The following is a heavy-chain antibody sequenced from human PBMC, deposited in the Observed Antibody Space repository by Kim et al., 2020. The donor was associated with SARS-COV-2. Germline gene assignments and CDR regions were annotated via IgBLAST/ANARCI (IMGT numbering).Heavy chain of an antibody. Sequence: SETLSLTCAVSGGSISSSNWWCCVRQPPGKRLGWGGDIYHSGSTYYNPSLKSRVTISVDKSKNQFSLTLASVTAAYTAVYYCASEGVPAATTHGMDVWGQGTTVTVSS. D-gene: IGHD2-2*01. CDR3: ASEGVPAATTHGMDV. CDR1: GGSISSSNW. CDR2: IYHSGST. J-gene: IGHJ6*02. V-gene: IGHV4-4*02.